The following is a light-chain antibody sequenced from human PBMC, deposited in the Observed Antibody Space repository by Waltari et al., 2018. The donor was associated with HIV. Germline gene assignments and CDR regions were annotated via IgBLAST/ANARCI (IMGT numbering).Light chain of an antibody. Sequence: QSALTQPPSASGSLGQSVTISCTGSSSDVGRYDYVSWYQQHPAKAPKPLIFEVNKRPSGVPDRFSGSKSGNTASLTVSGLQAEDEAEYSCSSYAGINPVIFGGGTTLTVL. CDR1: SSDVGRYDY. CDR3: SSYAGINPVI. V-gene: IGLV2-8*01. CDR2: EVN. J-gene: IGLJ2*01.